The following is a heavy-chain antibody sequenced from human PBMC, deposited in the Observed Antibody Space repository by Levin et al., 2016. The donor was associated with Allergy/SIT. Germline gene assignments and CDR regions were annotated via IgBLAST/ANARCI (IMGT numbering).Heavy chain of an antibody. CDR3: ARGGFFKYSYGPMDV. CDR2: IYPGDSDT. V-gene: IGHV5-51*01. Sequence: VRQMPGKGLEWMGIIYPGDSDTRYSPSFQGQVTISADKSISTAYLQWSSLKASDTAMYYCARGGFFKYSYGPMDVWGQGTTVTVSS. J-gene: IGHJ6*02. D-gene: IGHD5-18*01.